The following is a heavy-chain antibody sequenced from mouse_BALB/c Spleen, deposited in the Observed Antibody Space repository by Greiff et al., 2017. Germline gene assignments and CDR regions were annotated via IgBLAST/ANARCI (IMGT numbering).Heavy chain of an antibody. CDR3: TRAIYYDYPYYFDY. D-gene: IGHD2-4*01. V-gene: IGHV1-5*01. J-gene: IGHJ2*01. CDR2: IYPGNSDT. CDR1: GYSFTSYW. Sequence: VQLQQSGTVLARPGASVKMSCKASGYSFTSYWMHWVKQRPGQGLEWIGAIYPGNSDTSYNQKFKGKAKLTAVTSASTAYMELSSLTNEDSAVYYCTRAIYYDYPYYFDYGGQGTTLTVSS.